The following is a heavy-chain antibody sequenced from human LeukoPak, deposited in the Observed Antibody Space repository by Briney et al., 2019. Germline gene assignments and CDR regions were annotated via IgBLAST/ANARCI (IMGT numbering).Heavy chain of an antibody. CDR1: GGSISSSSYY. CDR3: ARGGYSSSWERFDP. Sequence: MSSETLSLTCTVSGGSISSSSYYWGWIRQPPGKGLEWIGSIYYSGSTYYNPSLKSRVTISVDTSKNQFSLKLSSVTAADTAVYYCARGGYSSSWERFDPWGQGILVTVFS. CDR2: IYYSGST. D-gene: IGHD6-13*01. V-gene: IGHV4-39*07. J-gene: IGHJ5*02.